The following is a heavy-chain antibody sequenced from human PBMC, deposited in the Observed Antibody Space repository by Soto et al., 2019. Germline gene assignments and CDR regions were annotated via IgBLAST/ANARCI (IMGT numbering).Heavy chain of an antibody. CDR1: GGSFSGYY. D-gene: IGHD3-3*01. J-gene: IGHJ4*02. CDR2: INHSGST. CDR3: ARGATERITIFGVVRQSTGVDY. Sequence: SETLSLTCAVYGGSFSGYYWSWIRQPPGKGLEWIGEINHSGSTNYNPSLKSRVTISVDTSKNQFSLKLSSVTAADTAVYYCARGATERITIFGVVRQSTGVDYWGQGTLVTVSS. V-gene: IGHV4-34*01.